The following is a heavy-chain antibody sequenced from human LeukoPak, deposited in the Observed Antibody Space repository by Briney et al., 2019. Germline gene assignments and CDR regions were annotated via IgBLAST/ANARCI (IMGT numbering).Heavy chain of an antibody. CDR3: ARHADCSSTSCYGYGLDWFDP. Sequence: SETLSLTCTVSGGSISSSSHYWGWIRQPPGKGLEWIGSIYYSGSTYYNPSLKSRVTISVDTSKNQFSLKLSSVPAADTAVYYCARHADCSSTSCYGYGLDWFDPWGQGTLVTVSS. V-gene: IGHV4-39*01. CDR2: IYYSGST. J-gene: IGHJ5*02. CDR1: GGSISSSSHY. D-gene: IGHD2-2*01.